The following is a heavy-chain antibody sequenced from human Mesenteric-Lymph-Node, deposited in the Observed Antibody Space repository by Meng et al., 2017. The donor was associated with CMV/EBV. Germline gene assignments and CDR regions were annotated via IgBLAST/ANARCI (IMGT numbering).Heavy chain of an antibody. D-gene: IGHD2-2*01. J-gene: IGHJ3*02. Sequence: GGSLRLSCAASGFTFSNYAVSWVRQVPGKGLDWVSTISASGGSTYYADSVKGRFTISRDNSKNTLYLQVNSLRAEDTAVYYCARSDCSSPTCYLWDAFDIWGQGTMVTVSS. CDR1: GFTFSNYA. CDR2: ISASGGST. V-gene: IGHV3-23*01. CDR3: ARSDCSSPTCYLWDAFDI.